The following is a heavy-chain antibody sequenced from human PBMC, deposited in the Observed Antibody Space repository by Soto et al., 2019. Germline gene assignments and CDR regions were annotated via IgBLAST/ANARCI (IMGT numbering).Heavy chain of an antibody. CDR3: ARHIHGAFDI. CDR1: GGSISSSSYY. V-gene: IGHV4-39*01. J-gene: IGHJ3*02. CDR2: IYYSGST. Sequence: QLQLQESGPGLVKPSETLSLTCTVSGGSISSSSYYWGWIRQPPGKGLEWIGCIYYSGSTYYTPTLKSRVTISVDTSKNQFSLKLSSATAADTAVYYCARHIHGAFDIWGHGTMVTVSS.